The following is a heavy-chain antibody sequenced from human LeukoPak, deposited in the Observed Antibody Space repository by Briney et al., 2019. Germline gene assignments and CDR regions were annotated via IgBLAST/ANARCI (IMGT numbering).Heavy chain of an antibody. CDR3: ATSPGFWSSSPFDY. D-gene: IGHD3-3*01. V-gene: IGHV3-15*01. Sequence: SGGSLRLSCAASGFTFSSYAMSWVRQAPGKGLEWVGRIQSKADGGTTDYAAPVEGRFTISRDDSRNTLYLQMNSLKTEDTAVYHCATSPGFWSSSPFDYWGLGTLVTVSS. CDR1: GFTFSSYA. J-gene: IGHJ4*02. CDR2: IQSKADGGTT.